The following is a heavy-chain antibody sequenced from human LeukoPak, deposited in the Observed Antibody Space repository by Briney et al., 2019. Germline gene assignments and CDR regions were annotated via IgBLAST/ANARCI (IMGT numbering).Heavy chain of an antibody. CDR3: ARGEYDGSHFDY. D-gene: IGHD1-26*01. CDR2: MNPNSGNT. V-gene: IGHV1-8*03. J-gene: IGHJ4*02. Sequence: GASVKVSCKASGHTFTSYDINWVRQATGQGLEWMGWMNPNSGNTGYAQKFQGRVTITRNTSISTAYMELSSLRSEDTAVYYCARGEYDGSHFDYWGQGTLVTVSS. CDR1: GHTFTSYD.